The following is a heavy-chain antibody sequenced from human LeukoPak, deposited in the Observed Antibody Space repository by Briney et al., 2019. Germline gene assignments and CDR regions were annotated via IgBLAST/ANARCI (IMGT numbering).Heavy chain of an antibody. CDR3: ATAAGVVPASFDY. D-gene: IGHD2-2*01. CDR2: FDPEDGET. V-gene: IGHV1-24*01. CDR1: GYTLTELS. J-gene: IGHJ4*02. Sequence: ASVKVSCKVCGYTLTELSMHWVRQAPRKGLEWMGGFDPEDGETIYAQKFQGRVTMTEDTSTDTAYMELSSLRSEDTAVYYCATAAGVVPASFDYWGQGTLVTVSS.